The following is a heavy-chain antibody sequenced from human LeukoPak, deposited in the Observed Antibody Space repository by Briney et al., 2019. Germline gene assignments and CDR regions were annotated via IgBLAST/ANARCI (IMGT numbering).Heavy chain of an antibody. Sequence: PSETLSLTCTVSGGSISSGDYYWSWIRQPPGKGLEWIGYIYYSGSTYYNPSLKSRVTISVDTSKNQFSLKLSSVTAADTAVYYCAREVGSSRGLGDWGQGTLVTVSS. V-gene: IGHV4-30-4*01. CDR3: AREVGSSRGLGD. J-gene: IGHJ4*02. CDR2: IYYSGST. CDR1: GGSISSGDYY. D-gene: IGHD3-16*01.